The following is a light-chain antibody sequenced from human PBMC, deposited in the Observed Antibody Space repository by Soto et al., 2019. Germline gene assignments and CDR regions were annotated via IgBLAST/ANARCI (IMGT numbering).Light chain of an antibody. V-gene: IGLV2-14*01. J-gene: IGLJ2*01. CDR1: SSDIGAYNY. CDR2: EVS. CDR3: CSYTTSNTWI. Sequence: QSALTQPASVSGSPGQSITISCTGTSSDIGAYNYVSWYQQHPGQAPRLMIYEVSNRPSGISNHFSGSKSDNTASLIISGLQAEDEADYYCCSYTTSNTWIFGGGTKLTVL.